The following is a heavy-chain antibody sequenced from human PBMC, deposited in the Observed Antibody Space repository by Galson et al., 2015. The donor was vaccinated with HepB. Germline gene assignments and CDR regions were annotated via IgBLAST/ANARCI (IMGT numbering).Heavy chain of an antibody. CDR1: GLTFSSYW. Sequence: SLRLSCAASGLTFSSYWMSWVRQAPGKGLEWVANIKQDGSEKYYVDSVKGRFTISRDNAKNSLYLQMNSLRAEDTAVYYCARGLLLWFGELGFDPWGQGTLVTVSS. CDR3: ARGLLLWFGELGFDP. J-gene: IGHJ5*02. V-gene: IGHV3-7*03. D-gene: IGHD3-10*01. CDR2: IKQDGSEK.